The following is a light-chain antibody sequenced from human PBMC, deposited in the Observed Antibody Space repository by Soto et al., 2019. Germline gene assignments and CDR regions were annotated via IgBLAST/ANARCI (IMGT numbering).Light chain of an antibody. V-gene: IGLV2-8*01. J-gene: IGLJ1*01. CDR3: PSYASATYV. CDR1: SSDVGGYDY. Sequence: QSVLTQPPSASGSPGQSVTISCTGTSSDVGGYDYVSWYQQYPGKTPKLMIFEVTKRPSGVPDRFSGTKSGNTASLTLSGLQAEDEAHYCCPSYASATYVFGTGTKLTVL. CDR2: EVT.